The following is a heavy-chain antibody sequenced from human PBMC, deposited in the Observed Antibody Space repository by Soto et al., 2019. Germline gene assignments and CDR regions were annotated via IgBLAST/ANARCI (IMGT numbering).Heavy chain of an antibody. D-gene: IGHD2-8*02. J-gene: IGHJ5*02. Sequence: EVQLVESGGGLVQPGGSLRLSCAASGFTFSAYDMHWVRQPTGKGLEWVSAIGTLHDTYYPDSVKGRFTISRENAKNPLYLQMNSLTTGDTAVYYCARQASYWHGGGGWFDPWGQGTLVTVSS. CDR2: IGTLHDT. CDR1: GFTFSAYD. CDR3: ARQASYWHGGGGWFDP. V-gene: IGHV3-13*01.